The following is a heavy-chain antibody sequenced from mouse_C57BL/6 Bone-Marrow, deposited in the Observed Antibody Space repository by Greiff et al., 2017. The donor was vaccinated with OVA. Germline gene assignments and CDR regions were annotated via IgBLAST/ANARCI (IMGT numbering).Heavy chain of an antibody. J-gene: IGHJ4*01. CDR3: ARSYGNYGMDY. Sequence: QLQESGGGLVQPGGSLSLSCAASGFTFTDYYMSWVRQPPGKALEWLGFIRNKANGYTTEYSASVKGRFTISRDNSQSILYLQMIALRAVDSATYYCARSYGNYGMDYWGQGTSVTVSS. D-gene: IGHD2-1*01. CDR1: GFTFTDYY. V-gene: IGHV7-3*01. CDR2: IRNKANGYTT.